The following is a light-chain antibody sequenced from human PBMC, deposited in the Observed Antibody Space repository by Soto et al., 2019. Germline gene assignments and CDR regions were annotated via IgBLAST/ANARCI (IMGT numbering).Light chain of an antibody. J-gene: IGKJ1*01. CDR1: QSISNR. CDR2: DAS. Sequence: DIQMSQSPSTLSASVGDRVTIAGRPSQSISNRLAWYQQKPGKVPKVLIYDASSLESGVPSRFSGSGSGTEFILTISSLQPDDFATYCCQHYGGMWTFGQGTRWIS. V-gene: IGKV1-5*01. CDR3: QHYGGMWT.